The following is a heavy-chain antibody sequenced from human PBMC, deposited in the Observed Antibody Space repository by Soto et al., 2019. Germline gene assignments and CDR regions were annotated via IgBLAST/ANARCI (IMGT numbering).Heavy chain of an antibody. CDR3: ARVRGVINDNWFDP. D-gene: IGHD3-10*01. CDR2: IYYSGST. CDR1: GGTFSSYAI. V-gene: IGHV4-30-4*08. Sequence: SCKASGGTFSSYAISWIRQPPGKGLEWIGYIYYSGSTYYNPSLKSRVTISVDTSKNQFSLKLSSVTAADTAVYYCARVRGVINDNWFDPWGQGTLVTVSS. J-gene: IGHJ5*02.